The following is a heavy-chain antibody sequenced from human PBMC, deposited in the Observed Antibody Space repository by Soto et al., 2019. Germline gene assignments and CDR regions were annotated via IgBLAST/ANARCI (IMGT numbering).Heavy chain of an antibody. CDR2: IYPGDSDT. Sequence: GESLKISCNGSGYSFTSYWIGWVRQMPGKGLEWMGIIYPGDSDTRYSPSFQGQVTISADKSISTAYLQWSSLKASDTAMYHCARSVVVPAAMAHFYYYYGMDVWGQGTTVTVSS. D-gene: IGHD2-2*01. J-gene: IGHJ6*02. CDR1: GYSFTSYW. CDR3: ARSVVVPAAMAHFYYYYGMDV. V-gene: IGHV5-51*01.